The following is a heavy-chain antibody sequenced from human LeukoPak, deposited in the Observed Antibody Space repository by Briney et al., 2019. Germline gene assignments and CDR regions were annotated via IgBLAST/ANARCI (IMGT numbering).Heavy chain of an antibody. CDR2: IKQDGSEK. V-gene: IGHV3-7*01. J-gene: IGHJ6*02. D-gene: IGHD3-16*01. CDR3: ARDYGLGELYYYYGMDV. CDR1: GFTFSSYW. Sequence: PGGSLRLSCAASGFTFSSYWMSWVRQAPGKGLEWVANIKQDGSEKYYVDSVKGRFTISRDNAKNSLYLQMNSLRAEDTAVYYCARDYGLGELYYYYGMDVWGQGTTVTVSS.